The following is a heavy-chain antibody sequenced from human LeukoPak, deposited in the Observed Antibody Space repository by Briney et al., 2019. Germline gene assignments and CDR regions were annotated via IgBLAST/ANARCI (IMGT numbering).Heavy chain of an antibody. CDR2: VNHSGSA. D-gene: IGHD6-6*01. J-gene: IGHJ4*02. V-gene: IGHV4-34*01. CDR1: GGSFSGYY. CDR3: VRGLGHSSSDY. Sequence: SETLSLTCAVYGGSFSGYYWTWIRQPPGKGLEWIGEVNHSGSANYNPFLKSRVTMSVDTSKNQFSLKLSSVTAADTAVYYCVRGLGHSSSDYWGQGTLVTVSS.